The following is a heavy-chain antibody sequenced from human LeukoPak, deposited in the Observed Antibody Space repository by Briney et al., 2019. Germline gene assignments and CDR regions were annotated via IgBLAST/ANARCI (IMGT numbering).Heavy chain of an antibody. D-gene: IGHD6-13*01. V-gene: IGHV3-23*01. J-gene: IGHJ3*02. Sequence: GGSPRLSCAASGFTFNGYGMHWVRQAPGKGLEWVSAISGRDGSTYYADSVKGRLTISRDNSKNTLYLQMNSLRAEDTAVYYCARGVRVSFDIWGQGTMVTVSS. CDR1: GFTFNGYG. CDR3: ARGVRVSFDI. CDR2: ISGRDGST.